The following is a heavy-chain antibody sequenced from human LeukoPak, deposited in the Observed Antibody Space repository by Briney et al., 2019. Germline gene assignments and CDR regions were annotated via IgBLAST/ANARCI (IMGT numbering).Heavy chain of an antibody. CDR1: GFTFSSYS. V-gene: IGHV3-21*01. J-gene: IGHJ3*02. D-gene: IGHD6-19*01. Sequence: GSLRLSCAASGFTFSSYSMNWVRQAPGKGLEWVSSISSSSIYIYYADSVKGRFTISRDNTKNSLYLQMNSLRAENTAVYYCARDLSQWLVRVRNDAFDIWGQGTMVTVSS. CDR3: ARDLSQWLVRVRNDAFDI. CDR2: ISSSSIYI.